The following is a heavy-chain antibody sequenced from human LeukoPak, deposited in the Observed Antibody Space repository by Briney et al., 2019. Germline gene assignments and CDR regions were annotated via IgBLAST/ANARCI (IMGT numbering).Heavy chain of an antibody. Sequence: GGSLRLSCAASGFTFSSYAMSWVRQAPGKGPEWVSSISDSGGNIYYADSVKGRFTISRDNSKNTLYLQMDTLRAEDTAVYYCAQTRPTGGFCSSTSCYGVDYWGKGTLVTVSS. D-gene: IGHD2-2*01. J-gene: IGHJ4*02. CDR2: ISDSGGNI. CDR1: GFTFSSYA. V-gene: IGHV3-23*01. CDR3: AQTRPTGGFCSSTSCYGVDY.